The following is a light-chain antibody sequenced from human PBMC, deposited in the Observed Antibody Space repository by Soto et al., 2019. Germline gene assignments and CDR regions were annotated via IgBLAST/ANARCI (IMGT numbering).Light chain of an antibody. CDR1: QRVLYSSNNKNY. Sequence: DIVMTQSPDSLAVSLGERATINCKSSQRVLYSSNNKNYLAWYQQKPGQPPKLLIYWASIRESGVPDRFSGRGSGTDFTLTISNLQAEDVAVYYCQQYYSPWTFGQGTKVEIK. CDR3: QQYYSPWT. CDR2: WAS. V-gene: IGKV4-1*01. J-gene: IGKJ1*01.